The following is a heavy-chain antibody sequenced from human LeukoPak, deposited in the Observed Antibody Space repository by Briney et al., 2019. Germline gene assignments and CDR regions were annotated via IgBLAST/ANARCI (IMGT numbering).Heavy chain of an antibody. D-gene: IGHD3-22*01. CDR2: INLDGSEI. V-gene: IGHV3-7*03. Sequence: PGGSLRLSCAASGFTISSNYMNWVRQAPGKGLEWVANINLDGSEINYLDSLTGRLTISRDNAKDSLYLQMNGLRAEDTAVYFCVRDRGYSTFDYWGQGTLVTVSS. CDR1: GFTISSNY. J-gene: IGHJ4*02. CDR3: VRDRGYSTFDY.